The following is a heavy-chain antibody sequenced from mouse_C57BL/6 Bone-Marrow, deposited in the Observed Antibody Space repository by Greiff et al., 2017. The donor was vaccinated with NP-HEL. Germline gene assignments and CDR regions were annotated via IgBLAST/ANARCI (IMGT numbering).Heavy chain of an antibody. D-gene: IGHD2-5*01. CDR3: ARNEGYSNTPLYWYFDV. CDR2: IWSGGST. CDR1: GFSLTSYG. J-gene: IGHJ1*03. Sequence: VQLKESGPGLVQPSQSLSITCTVSGFSLTSYGVHWVRQSPGKGLEWLGVIWSGGSTDYNAAFISRLSISKDNSKSQVFFKMNSLQADDTAIYYCARNEGYSNTPLYWYFDVWGTGTTVTVSS. V-gene: IGHV2-2*01.